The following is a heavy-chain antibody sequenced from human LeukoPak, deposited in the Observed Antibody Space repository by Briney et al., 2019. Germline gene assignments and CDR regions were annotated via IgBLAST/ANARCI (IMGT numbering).Heavy chain of an antibody. D-gene: IGHD3-10*01. Sequence: SVKVSCKASGGTFSSYAISWVRQAPGQGLAWMGRIIPILGIANYAQKFQGRVTITADKSTSTAYMELSSLRSEDTGVYYCARDNMVRGVIGWFDPWGQGTLVTVSS. CDR2: IIPILGIA. CDR1: GGTFSSYA. V-gene: IGHV1-69*04. CDR3: ARDNMVRGVIGWFDP. J-gene: IGHJ5*02.